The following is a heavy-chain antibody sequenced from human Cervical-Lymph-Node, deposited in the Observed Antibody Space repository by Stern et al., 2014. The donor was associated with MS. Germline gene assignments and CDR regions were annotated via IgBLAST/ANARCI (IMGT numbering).Heavy chain of an antibody. CDR3: ARGLPHYDIWSGYYHQYYFDS. V-gene: IGHV1-8*01. CDR2: INPTSGTP. Sequence: VQLVESGAEVKKPGASVKVSCEASGYTFPSYDINWVRQATGPGLEWMGWINPTSGTPGYARKLQGGVTRTRNTSISTDFKELRSLNSEDTAVYYCARGLPHYDIWSGYYHQYYFDSWGQGTLVTVSA. D-gene: IGHD3-3*01. CDR1: GYTFPSYD. J-gene: IGHJ4*02.